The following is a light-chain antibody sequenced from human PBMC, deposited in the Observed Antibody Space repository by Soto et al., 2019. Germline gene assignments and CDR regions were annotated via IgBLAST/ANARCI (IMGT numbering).Light chain of an antibody. Sequence: DVQMTQSPSSLSACVGDRVTITCRPSQLIDNFVNWYQQKQGKDPKLLIYKASTLESGVPSRFSGSGSGTEFTLTISSLQPDDFGTYYCQQYNNYWTFGQGIKVDI. CDR3: QQYNNYWT. J-gene: IGKJ1*01. CDR1: QLIDNF. V-gene: IGKV1-5*03. CDR2: KAS.